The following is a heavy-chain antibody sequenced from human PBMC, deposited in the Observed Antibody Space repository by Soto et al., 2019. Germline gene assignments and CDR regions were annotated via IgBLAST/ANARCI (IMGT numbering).Heavy chain of an antibody. CDR3: ARLREGYSNGYYYYYMDV. Sequence: GGSLRLSCAASGFTFSSYAMSWVRQAPGKGLEWVSAISGSGGSTYYADSVKGRFTISRDNSKNTLYLQMNSLRAEDTAVYYCARLREGYSNGYYYYYMDVWGKGTTVTVSS. CDR2: ISGSGGST. J-gene: IGHJ6*03. V-gene: IGHV3-23*01. D-gene: IGHD5-18*01. CDR1: GFTFSSYA.